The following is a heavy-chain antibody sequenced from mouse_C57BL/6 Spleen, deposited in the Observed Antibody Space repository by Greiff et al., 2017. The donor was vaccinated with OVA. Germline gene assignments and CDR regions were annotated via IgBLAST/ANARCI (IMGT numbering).Heavy chain of an antibody. J-gene: IGHJ4*01. CDR1: GFTFSDYG. CDR3: AQLTGTNYYAMDY. D-gene: IGHD4-1*01. V-gene: IGHV5-17*01. CDR2: ISSGSSTI. Sequence: EVQGVESGGGLVKPGGSLKLSCAASGFTFSDYGMHWVRQAPEKGLEWVAYISSGSSTIYYADTVKGRFTISRDNAKNTLFLQMTSLRSEDTAMYYCAQLTGTNYYAMDYWGQGTSVTVSS.